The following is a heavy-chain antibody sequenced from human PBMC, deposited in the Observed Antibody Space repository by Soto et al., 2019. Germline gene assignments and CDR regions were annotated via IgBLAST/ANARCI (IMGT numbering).Heavy chain of an antibody. D-gene: IGHD6-13*01. V-gene: IGHV3-23*01. CDR2: ISGSGDTT. CDR3: AKADYSYSWAPGDY. Sequence: EVQVLESGGGLVQPGGSLRLSCVISRLTFGNYALNWVRQAPGKGLEWVSSISGSGDTTYYADSVKGRFTISRDNSKNTLYLQMNSLRVEDTALYYCAKADYSYSWAPGDYWGQGTLVTVSS. CDR1: RLTFGNYA. J-gene: IGHJ4*02.